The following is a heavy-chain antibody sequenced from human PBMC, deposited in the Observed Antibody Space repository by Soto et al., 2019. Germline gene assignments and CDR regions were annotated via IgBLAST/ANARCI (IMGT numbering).Heavy chain of an antibody. CDR2: MNPNSGNT. J-gene: IGHJ5*02. CDR1: GYTFTSYD. Sequence: QVQLVQSGAEVKKPGASVKVSCKASGYTFTSYDINWVRQATGQGLEWMGWMNPNSGNTGYAQKFQGRVTMTRNTSISTAYMELSSLRSEDTAVYYCARGQLYDCWSGYSSSWFDPWGQGTLVTVSS. V-gene: IGHV1-8*01. CDR3: ARGQLYDCWSGYSSSWFDP. D-gene: IGHD3-3*01.